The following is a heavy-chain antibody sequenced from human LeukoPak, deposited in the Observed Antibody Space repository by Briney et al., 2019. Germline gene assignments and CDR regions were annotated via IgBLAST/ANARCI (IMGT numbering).Heavy chain of an antibody. CDR2: TYYRSRWYN. D-gene: IGHD6-13*01. J-gene: IGHJ4*02. CDR1: GDSVSSNSAA. Sequence: SQALSLTCAISGDSVSSNSAAWNWIRQSPSRGLEWLGRTYYRSRWYNDYAVSVKSRITVNPDTSKNQFSLHLNSVTPDDTAVYYCARSADGTLDYWGQGTLVTVSS. V-gene: IGHV6-1*01. CDR3: ARSADGTLDY.